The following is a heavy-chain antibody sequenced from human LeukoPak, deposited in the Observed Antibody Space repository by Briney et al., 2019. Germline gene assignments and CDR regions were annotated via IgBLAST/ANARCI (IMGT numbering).Heavy chain of an antibody. D-gene: IGHD2-15*01. J-gene: IGHJ4*02. CDR3: ARGGVVVVAAIDY. CDR2: INPNSGGT. CDR1: GYTFTGYY. Sequence: ASVKVFCKASGYTFTGYYMHWVRQAPGQGLEWMGWINPNSGGTNYAQKFQGRVTMTRDTSISAAYMELSRLRSDDTAVYYCARGGVVVVAAIDYWGQGTLVTVSS. V-gene: IGHV1-2*02.